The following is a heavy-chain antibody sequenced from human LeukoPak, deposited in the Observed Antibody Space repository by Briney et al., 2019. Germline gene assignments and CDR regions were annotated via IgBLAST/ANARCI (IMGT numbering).Heavy chain of an antibody. D-gene: IGHD3-10*01. CDR1: GGSFSGYY. J-gene: IGHJ4*02. CDR2: INHSGST. Sequence: SETLSLTCAVYGGSFSGYYWSWIRQPPGKGLERIGEINHSGSTNYNPSLKSRVTISVDTSKNQFSLKLSSVTAADTAVYYCARGPKLWFGEPYYFDYWGQGTLVTVSS. V-gene: IGHV4-34*01. CDR3: ARGPKLWFGEPYYFDY.